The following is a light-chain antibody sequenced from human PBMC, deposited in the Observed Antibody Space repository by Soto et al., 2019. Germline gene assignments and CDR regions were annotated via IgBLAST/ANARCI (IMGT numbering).Light chain of an antibody. V-gene: IGKV3-20*01. CDR1: QSLSSRY. CDR2: GAS. CDR3: QQYGNSRT. J-gene: IGKJ1*01. Sequence: EIVLTQSPGTLSLSPGERATLSCMARQSLSSRYLDWYQQNPGQAPRLLIYGASSRATGIPDRFSGSGSGTDFTLTISRLEPEELAVYYCQQYGNSRTFGQGTKVEIK.